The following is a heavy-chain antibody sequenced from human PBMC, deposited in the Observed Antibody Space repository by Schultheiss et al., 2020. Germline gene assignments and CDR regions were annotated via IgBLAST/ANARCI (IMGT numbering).Heavy chain of an antibody. V-gene: IGHV4-34*01. CDR3: ARVRCSGGSCYWGFDY. J-gene: IGHJ4*02. Sequence: SETLSLTCAVYGGSFSGYYWSWIRQPPGKGLEWIGEINHSGSTNYNPSLKSRVTISVDTSKNQFSLKLSSVTAADTAVYYCARVRCSGGSCYWGFDYWGQGTLVTVSS. CDR1: GGSFSGYY. D-gene: IGHD2-15*01. CDR2: INHSGST.